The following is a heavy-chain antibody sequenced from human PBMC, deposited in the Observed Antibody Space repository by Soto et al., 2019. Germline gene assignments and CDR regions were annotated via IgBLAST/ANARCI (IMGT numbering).Heavy chain of an antibody. CDR2: IYYSGST. D-gene: IGHD3-3*01. Sequence: SETLSLTCTVSGGSISSGDYYWSWIRQHPGKGLEWIGYIYYSGSTYYNPSLKSRVTISVDTSTSTAYMELRSLRSDDTAVYYCARVVKEFLNWGQGTLVTVSS. CDR1: GGSISSGDYY. CDR3: ARVVKEFLN. J-gene: IGHJ4*02. V-gene: IGHV4-31*02.